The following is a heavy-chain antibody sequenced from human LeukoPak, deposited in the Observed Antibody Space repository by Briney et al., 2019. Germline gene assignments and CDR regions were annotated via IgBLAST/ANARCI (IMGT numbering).Heavy chain of an antibody. V-gene: IGHV1-2*02. CDR2: INANSGGT. D-gene: IGHD1-26*01. J-gene: IGHJ4*02. CDR3: ARAEWELTRFDY. Sequence: ASVKVSCKASGYTFTSYGISWVRQAPGQGLEWMGWINANSGGTNYAHKFQGRVTMTRDTSISSAYMELSRLGSDDTAVYYCARAEWELTRFDYWGQGTLVTVSS. CDR1: GYTFTSYG.